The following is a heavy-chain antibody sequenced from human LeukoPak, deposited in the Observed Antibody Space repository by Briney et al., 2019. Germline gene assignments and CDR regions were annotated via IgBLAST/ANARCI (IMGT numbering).Heavy chain of an antibody. CDR3: ARDFWSGYYYFDY. V-gene: IGHV4-39*02. CDR2: IYYSGST. J-gene: IGHJ4*02. Sequence: PSETLSLTCTVSDGSISSSSYYWGWIRQPPGKGLEWIGSIYYSGSTYYNPSLKSRVTISVDTSKNQFSLKLSSVTAADTAVYYCARDFWSGYYYFDYWGQGTLVTVSS. D-gene: IGHD3-3*01. CDR1: DGSISSSSYY.